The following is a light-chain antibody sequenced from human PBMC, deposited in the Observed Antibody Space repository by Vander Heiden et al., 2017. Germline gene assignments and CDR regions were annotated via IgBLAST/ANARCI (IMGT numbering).Light chain of an antibody. CDR1: ALPKQY. V-gene: IGLV3-25*03. CDR3: QSADSSGADVV. CDR2: KDS. Sequence: SYALTQPPSVSVSPGQTARITGSGDALPKQYAFWYQQKPGQAPVLVMYKDSERSSGIPDRFSGSSSGTTVTLTISGVQAEDEADYYCQSADSSGADVVFGGGTKLTVL. J-gene: IGLJ2*01.